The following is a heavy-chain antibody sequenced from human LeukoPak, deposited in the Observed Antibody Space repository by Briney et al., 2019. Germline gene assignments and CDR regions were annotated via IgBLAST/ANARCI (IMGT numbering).Heavy chain of an antibody. Sequence: PGGSLRLSCAASGFTFSSYAMSWVRQAPGKGLEWVSAISGSGGSTYYADSVKGRFTIYRDNSKKTLYLQMNSLRAEDTAVYYCAKGDGSAWELLALDYWGQGTLVTVSS. J-gene: IGHJ4*02. CDR2: ISGSGGST. CDR1: GFTFSSYA. D-gene: IGHD1-26*01. CDR3: AKGDGSAWELLALDY. V-gene: IGHV3-23*01.